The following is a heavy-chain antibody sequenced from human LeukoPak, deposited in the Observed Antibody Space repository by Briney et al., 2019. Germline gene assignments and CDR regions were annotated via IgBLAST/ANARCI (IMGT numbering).Heavy chain of an antibody. D-gene: IGHD2-2*01. J-gene: IGHJ4*02. CDR2: VDPSDSCT. V-gene: IGHV5-10-1*01. CDR1: GYSFTSYW. CDR3: ARLGGYCSSTSCYFFD. Sequence: GESLKIFCKGSGYSFTSYWIRWVRQMAGKSLEWMGRVDPSDSCTNYSPSFQGHVTISADKSISTAYLQWSSLKASDTAMYCCARLGGYCSSTSCYFFDWGQGTLVTVSS.